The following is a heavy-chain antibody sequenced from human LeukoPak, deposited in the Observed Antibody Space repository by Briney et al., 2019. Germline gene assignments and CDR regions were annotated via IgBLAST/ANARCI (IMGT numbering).Heavy chain of an antibody. CDR2: INPNSGGT. CDR3: ARHRKIAAAAYYMDV. V-gene: IGHV1-2*02. D-gene: IGHD6-13*01. CDR1: GYTFTGYY. Sequence: ASVKVSCKASGYTFTGYYMHWVRQAPGQGLEWMGWINPNSGGTNYAQKLQGRVTMTRDTSISTAYLQWSSLKASDTAMYYCARHRKIAAAAYYMDVWGKGTTVTVSS. J-gene: IGHJ6*03.